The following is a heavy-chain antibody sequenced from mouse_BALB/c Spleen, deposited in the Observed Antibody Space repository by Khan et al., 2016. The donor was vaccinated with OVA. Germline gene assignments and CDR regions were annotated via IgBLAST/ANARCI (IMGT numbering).Heavy chain of an antibody. CDR3: ARQPHYHYYVMDY. D-gene: IGHD1-1*02. V-gene: IGHV2-6-1*01. CDR2: IWSDGST. J-gene: IGHJ4*01. Sequence: QVQLKESGPGLVAPSQSLSITCTISGFSLTSYGIHWVRQPPGKGLEWLVVIWSDGSTTYNSTLKSRLSITKDNSKSQVFLKMNSLQTDDTAMYYCARQPHYHYYVMDYWGQGTSVTVAS. CDR1: GFSLTSYG.